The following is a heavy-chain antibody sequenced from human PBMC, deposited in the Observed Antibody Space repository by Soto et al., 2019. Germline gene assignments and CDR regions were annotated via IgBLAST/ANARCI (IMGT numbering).Heavy chain of an antibody. V-gene: IGHV2-5*02. CDR2: IYWDDDK. CDR3: VQSRCGGDCLQSYSSHSYYGLDV. CDR1: GFSLSTSGVG. J-gene: IGHJ6*02. D-gene: IGHD2-21*01. Sequence: SGHTLVNPTQTLTLACTFSGFSLSTSGVGVGWIRQPPGKALEWLAIIYWDDDKRHNPSLKSRLTITRDTSKNQVVLTMTNMDPVDTATYYCVQSRCGGDCLQSYSSHSYYGLDVWGQGTTVTVSS.